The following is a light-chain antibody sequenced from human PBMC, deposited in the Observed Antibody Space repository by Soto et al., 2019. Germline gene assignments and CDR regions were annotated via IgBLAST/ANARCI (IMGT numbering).Light chain of an antibody. Sequence: QSVLTQAPSASGTPGQRITIFCSGSSSNIGTYTVNWYQHLPGTAPKPLIHSDYQRPSGVPDRFSGSKTGTSASLAISGLQSEDAADYYCSAWDDNLNGYVFGTSTKLTVL. J-gene: IGLJ1*01. V-gene: IGLV1-44*01. CDR3: SAWDDNLNGYV. CDR1: SSNIGTYT. CDR2: SDY.